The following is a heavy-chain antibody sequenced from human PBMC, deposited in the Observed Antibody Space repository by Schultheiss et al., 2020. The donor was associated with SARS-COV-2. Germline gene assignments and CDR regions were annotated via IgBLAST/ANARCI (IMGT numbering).Heavy chain of an antibody. CDR2: IYYSGST. V-gene: IGHV4-39*07. J-gene: IGHJ5*02. CDR1: GGSISSSSYY. D-gene: IGHD2-2*01. CDR3: ARVVVRCSSTSCPNWFDP. Sequence: SETLSLTCTVSGGSISSSSYYWGWIRQHPGKGLEWIGSIYYSGSTNYNPSLKSRVTISVDTSKNQFSLKLSSVTAADTAVYYCARVVVRCSSTSCPNWFDPWGQGTLVTVSS.